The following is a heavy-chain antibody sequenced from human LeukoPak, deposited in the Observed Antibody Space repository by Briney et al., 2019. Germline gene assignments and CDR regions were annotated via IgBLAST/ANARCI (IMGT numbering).Heavy chain of an antibody. Sequence: SETLSLTYTVSGGSISSSSYYWGWIRQPPGKGLEWIGSIYYSGSTYYNPSLKSRVTISVDTSKNQFSLKLSSVTAADTAVYYCARLCPVRYSSGSFDYWGQGTLVTVSS. V-gene: IGHV4-39*01. CDR3: ARLCPVRYSSGSFDY. CDR1: GGSISSSSYY. D-gene: IGHD6-19*01. CDR2: IYYSGST. J-gene: IGHJ4*02.